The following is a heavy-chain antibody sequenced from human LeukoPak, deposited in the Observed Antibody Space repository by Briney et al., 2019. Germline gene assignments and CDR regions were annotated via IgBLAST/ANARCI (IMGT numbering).Heavy chain of an antibody. J-gene: IGHJ4*02. D-gene: IGHD6-13*01. CDR1: GCTFSSYS. CDR2: ISSSSSTI. V-gene: IGHV3-48*02. Sequence: GGSLRPSCAASGCTFSSYSINWVRQAPGKGLELVSYISSSSSTIYYADSVKGRFTISRDNAKNSLYLQMNSLRDDDTAVYYCAKSSSWLYYFDYWGQGTLVTVSS. CDR3: AKSSSWLYYFDY.